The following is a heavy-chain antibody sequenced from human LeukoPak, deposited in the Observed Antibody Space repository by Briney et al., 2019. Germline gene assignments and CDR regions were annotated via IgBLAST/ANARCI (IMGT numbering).Heavy chain of an antibody. CDR2: INHSGST. Sequence: SETLSLTCAVYGGSFSAYYWTWIRQPPGKGLEWIGEINHSGSTNYNPSLKSRVTISIDTSKNQFSLKLSSVTAADTAVYYCARGYSSSSEGWFDPWGQGTLVTVSS. CDR3: ARGYSSSSEGWFDP. CDR1: GGSFSAYY. J-gene: IGHJ5*02. D-gene: IGHD6-6*01. V-gene: IGHV4-34*01.